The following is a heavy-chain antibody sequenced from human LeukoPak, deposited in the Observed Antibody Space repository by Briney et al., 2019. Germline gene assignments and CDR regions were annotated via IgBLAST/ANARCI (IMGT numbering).Heavy chain of an antibody. CDR2: INPNSGGT. V-gene: IGHV1-2*04. D-gene: IGHD3-3*01. Sequence: ASVKVSCKASGYTFTGYYMHWVRQAPGQGLEWMGWINPNSGGTNYAQKFQGWVTMTRDTSISTAYMELSRLRSDDTAVYYCARATEWFGSSNYYYYYGMDVWGQGTTVTVSS. J-gene: IGHJ6*02. CDR3: ARATEWFGSSNYYYYYGMDV. CDR1: GYTFTGYY.